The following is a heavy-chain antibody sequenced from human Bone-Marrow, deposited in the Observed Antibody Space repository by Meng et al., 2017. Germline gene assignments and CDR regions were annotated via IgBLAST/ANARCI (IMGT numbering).Heavy chain of an antibody. CDR1: GFTFSNSD. CDR3: VRNSLRWERGGGSYFDY. V-gene: IGHV3-35*01. CDR2: GSWNGSRT. J-gene: IGHJ4*02. D-gene: IGHD4-23*01. Sequence: GESLKISCAASGFTFSNSDMNWVHQAPGKGLEWVSGGSWNGSRTHYADSVKGRFIISRDNSRNTLYLQTNSLGAEGTAVYYGVRNSLRWERGGGSYFDYWGQGTLVTVSS.